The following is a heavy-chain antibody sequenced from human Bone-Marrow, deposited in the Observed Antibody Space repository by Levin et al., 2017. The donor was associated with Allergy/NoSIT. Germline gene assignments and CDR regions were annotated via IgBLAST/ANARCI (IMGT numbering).Heavy chain of an antibody. D-gene: IGHD2-15*01. CDR1: GYTFTSYG. Sequence: PGGSLRLSCKASGYTFTSYGISWVRQAPGQGLEWMGWISAYNGNTNYAQKLQGRVTMTTDTSTSTAYMELRSLRSDDTAVYYCARRSGGIGWFDPWGQGTLVTVSS. J-gene: IGHJ5*02. CDR3: ARRSGGIGWFDP. V-gene: IGHV1-18*01. CDR2: ISAYNGNT.